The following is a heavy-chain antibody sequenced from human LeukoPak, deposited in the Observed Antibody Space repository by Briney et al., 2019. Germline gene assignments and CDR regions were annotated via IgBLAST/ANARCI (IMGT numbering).Heavy chain of an antibody. CDR1: GLTFSSYA. CDR2: ISGSGGST. Sequence: GGSLRLSCAASGLTFSSYAMSWVRQAPGKGLEWVSAISGSGGSTYYADSVKGRLTISRDNSKNTLYLQMNSLRAEDTAVYYCAKGDYYDSSGYYHNPYYYYGMDVWGQGTTVTVSS. J-gene: IGHJ6*02. V-gene: IGHV3-23*01. D-gene: IGHD3-22*01. CDR3: AKGDYYDSSGYYHNPYYYYGMDV.